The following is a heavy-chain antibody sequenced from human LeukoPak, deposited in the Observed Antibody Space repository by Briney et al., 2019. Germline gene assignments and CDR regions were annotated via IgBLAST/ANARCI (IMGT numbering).Heavy chain of an antibody. CDR2: IYYSGST. CDR3: AKDYDILTGYFAAGAFDI. CDR1: GGSFSGYY. J-gene: IGHJ3*02. V-gene: IGHV4-34*01. D-gene: IGHD3-9*01. Sequence: SETLSLTCAVYGGSFSGYYWSWIRQPPGKGLEWIGSIYYSGSTYYNPSLKSRVTISVDTSKNQFSLKLSSVTAADTAVYYCAKDYDILTGYFAAGAFDIWGQGTMVTVSS.